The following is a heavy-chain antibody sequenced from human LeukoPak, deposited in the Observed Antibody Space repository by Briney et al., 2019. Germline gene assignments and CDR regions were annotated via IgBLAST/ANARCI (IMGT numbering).Heavy chain of an antibody. Sequence: GGSLRLSWVGSGFSFDGYAMGWVRQAPGKGLEWVSGVIGGGNTYYADSVKGRFTISRDNSKSTVYLQMNGLRVEDTALYFCAKDKIIGDGRWDFDYWGQGTLVTVSS. V-gene: IGHV3-23*01. CDR2: VIGGGNT. D-gene: IGHD3-10*01. J-gene: IGHJ4*02. CDR1: GFSFDGYA. CDR3: AKDKIIGDGRWDFDY.